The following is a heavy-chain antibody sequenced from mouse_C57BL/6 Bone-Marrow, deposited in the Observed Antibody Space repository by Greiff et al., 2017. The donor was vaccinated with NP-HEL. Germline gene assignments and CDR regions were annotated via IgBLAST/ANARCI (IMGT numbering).Heavy chain of an antibody. CDR1: GYTFTDYY. D-gene: IGHD2-3*01. Sequence: EVQLQQSGPVLVKPGASVKMSCKASGYTFTDYYMNWVKQSHGKSLEWIGVINPYNGGTSYNQKFKGQATLTVDKSSSTAYMELNSLTAEDSAVYYCARGGWLPYDAMDYWGQGTSVTVSS. CDR3: ARGGWLPYDAMDY. J-gene: IGHJ4*01. CDR2: INPYNGGT. V-gene: IGHV1-19*01.